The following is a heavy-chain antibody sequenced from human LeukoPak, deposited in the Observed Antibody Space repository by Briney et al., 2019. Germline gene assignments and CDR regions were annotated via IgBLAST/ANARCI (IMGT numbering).Heavy chain of an antibody. D-gene: IGHD2-15*01. Sequence: SETLSLTCGVSGGSLSFYYWSWIRQSPGKGLEWIAEISQNGDSNYNMSLKSRVTISLDKSKNQVSLKLNSVTAADTAVYYCAREKSGYCSGGSCYSLDYWGQGTLVTVSS. J-gene: IGHJ4*02. CDR2: ISQNGDS. CDR3: AREKSGYCSGGSCYSLDY. V-gene: IGHV4-34*01. CDR1: GGSLSFYY.